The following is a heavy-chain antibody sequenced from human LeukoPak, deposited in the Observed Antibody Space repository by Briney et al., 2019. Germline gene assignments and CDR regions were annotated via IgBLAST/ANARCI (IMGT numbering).Heavy chain of an antibody. D-gene: IGHD6-19*01. CDR1: GFTFDYYA. Sequence: SLQLSCAASGFTFDYYAIHWVRQAPGKGLEGVSGIIWNSGSIGYADSVKGRFTISRDNAKNSLYLQMNSLRAEDTALYYCAKVIDRSGWYLGFGIDYWGQGTLVTVSS. CDR3: AKVIDRSGWYLGFGIDY. CDR2: IIWNSGSI. J-gene: IGHJ4*02. V-gene: IGHV3-9*01.